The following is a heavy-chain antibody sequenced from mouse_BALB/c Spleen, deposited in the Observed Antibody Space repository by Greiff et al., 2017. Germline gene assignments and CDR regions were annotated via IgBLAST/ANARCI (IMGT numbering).Heavy chain of an antibody. V-gene: IGHV14-4*02. J-gene: IGHJ4*01. Sequence: EVQLQQSGAELVRSGASVKLSCTASGFNIKDYYMHWVKQRPEQGLEWIGWIDPENGDTEYAPKFQGKATMTADTSSNTAYLQLSSLTSEDTAVYYCARHGYYFYYAMDYWGQGTSVTVSS. D-gene: IGHD2-3*01. CDR1: GFNIKDYY. CDR2: IDPENGDT. CDR3: ARHGYYFYYAMDY.